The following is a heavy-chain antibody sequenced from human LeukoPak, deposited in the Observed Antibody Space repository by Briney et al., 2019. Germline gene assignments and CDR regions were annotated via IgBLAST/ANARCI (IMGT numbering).Heavy chain of an antibody. Sequence: QPGGSLRLSCAASGFTFSSYGMNWVRQATGKGLEWVSYISGSGSTIYYADSVMGRFTISRDNAKNSLYLQMNSLRAEDTAVYYCARERNRISGIYFDYWGQGTLVTVSS. V-gene: IGHV3-48*03. CDR2: ISGSGSTI. J-gene: IGHJ4*02. D-gene: IGHD1-14*01. CDR3: ARERNRISGIYFDY. CDR1: GFTFSSYG.